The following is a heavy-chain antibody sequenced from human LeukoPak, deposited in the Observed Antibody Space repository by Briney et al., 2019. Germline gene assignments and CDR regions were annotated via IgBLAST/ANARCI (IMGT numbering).Heavy chain of an antibody. V-gene: IGHV1-8*01. CDR1: GYSFTSYD. CDR3: ARGRGYDRTGYVYYFDY. CDR2: MNPNSGNT. Sequence: ASVKVSCKASGYSFTSYDINWVRQAPGQGLEWVGWMNPNSGNTGHAQEFQGRVAMTRDTSIGTAYMELSSLTYEDTAVYYWARGRGYDRTGYVYYFDYWGQGTLVTVSS. J-gene: IGHJ4*02. D-gene: IGHD3-22*01.